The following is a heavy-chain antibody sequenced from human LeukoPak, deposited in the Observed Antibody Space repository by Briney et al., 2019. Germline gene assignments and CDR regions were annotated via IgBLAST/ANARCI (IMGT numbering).Heavy chain of an antibody. V-gene: IGHV3-7*01. Sequence: PGGSLRLSWAASEFSFSTNWMHWVRQTPGRRLEWVAELNEDGSVKYYVDSVKGRFTISRDNAKGLLFLQMYNLRTEDTGVYFCANVPRSTVSYWGRGTLVTVSS. J-gene: IGHJ4*02. CDR1: EFSFSTNW. CDR3: ANVPRSTVSY. CDR2: LNEDGSVK. D-gene: IGHD2-2*01.